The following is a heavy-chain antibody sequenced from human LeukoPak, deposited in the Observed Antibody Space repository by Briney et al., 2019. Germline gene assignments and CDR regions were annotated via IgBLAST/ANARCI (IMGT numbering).Heavy chain of an antibody. Sequence: GGSLRLSCAASGFTFSDYYMSWIRQAPGKGLEWVSYISSSGSTIYYADSVKGRFTISRDNAKNSLYLQMNSLRAEDTAVYYCATAAISYAFDIWGQGTMVTVSS. V-gene: IGHV3-11*04. D-gene: IGHD2-2*01. J-gene: IGHJ3*02. CDR3: ATAAISYAFDI. CDR2: ISSSGSTI. CDR1: GFTFSDYY.